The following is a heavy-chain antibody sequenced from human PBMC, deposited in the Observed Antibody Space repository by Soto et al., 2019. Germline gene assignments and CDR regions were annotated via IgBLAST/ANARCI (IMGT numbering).Heavy chain of an antibody. V-gene: IGHV3-23*01. CDR3: AKDLYDYSSAIDF. CDR2: ISGSGGSGRG. Sequence: EVQLLESGGGLVQPGGSLRLSCVGSGFSFRKYAMNWVRQAPGKGLEWVSGISGSGGSGRGFYADPVKGRFTISRDNSKNTLYLEMNSLRAEDTAVYYCAKDLYDYSSAIDFCGQGTLVTVSS. D-gene: IGHD4-4*01. CDR1: GFSFRKYA. J-gene: IGHJ4*02.